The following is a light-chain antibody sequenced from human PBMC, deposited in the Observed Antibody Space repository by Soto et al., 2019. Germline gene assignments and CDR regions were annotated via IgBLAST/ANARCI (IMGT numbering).Light chain of an antibody. J-gene: IGLJ3*02. V-gene: IGLV2-23*01. Sequence: QSALTQPASVSGSPGQSITISCTGTSSDVGNYNLVSWYQQHPGEAPKLLIYEGSKRPSGVSNRFSGSKFGNTASLTISGIQAEDEVDYYCCSYAGDSTWVFGGGTKLTVL. CDR3: CSYAGDSTWV. CDR1: SSDVGNYNL. CDR2: EGS.